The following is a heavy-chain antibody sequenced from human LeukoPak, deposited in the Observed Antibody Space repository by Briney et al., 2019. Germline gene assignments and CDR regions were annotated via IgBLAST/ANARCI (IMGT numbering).Heavy chain of an antibody. J-gene: IGHJ4*02. V-gene: IGHV3-23*01. Sequence: GGSLRLSCAASGFTFTNHAMTWVRQAPGKGLEWVSSVSGNGFETYYADSLKGRFTISRDNSKDTVYLQMNSLRAEDTAVYYCARDMGTFAVSASIFDYWGQGSLVTVSS. CDR2: VSGNGFET. CDR3: ARDMGTFAVSASIFDY. D-gene: IGHD7-27*01. CDR1: GFTFTNHA.